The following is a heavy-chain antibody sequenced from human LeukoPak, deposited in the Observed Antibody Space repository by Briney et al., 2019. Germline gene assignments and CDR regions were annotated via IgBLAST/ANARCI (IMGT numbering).Heavy chain of an antibody. J-gene: IGHJ6*04. CDR2: ISAYNGNT. CDR3: ARDRQSYYDSSGPEDV. Sequence: ASVKVSCKASGYTFTSYGISWVRQAPGQGLEWMGWISAYNGNTNYAQKFQGRVTMTRDMSTSTVYMELSSLRSEDTAVYYCARDRQSYYDSSGPEDVWGKGTTVTVSS. V-gene: IGHV1-18*01. CDR1: GYTFTSYG. D-gene: IGHD3-22*01.